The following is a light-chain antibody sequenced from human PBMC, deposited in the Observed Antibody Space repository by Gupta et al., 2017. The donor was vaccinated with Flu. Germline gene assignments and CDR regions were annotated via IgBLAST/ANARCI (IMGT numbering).Light chain of an antibody. CDR1: ESISNW. CDR2: KAS. Sequence: DIQMTQSPSTLSASVGNRVTITCRARESISNWLAWYQQKPGKAPNLLIYKASRVESGVPSRFSGSGSGTEFTLTISSRQPDDIGTYYCQQENSYPWTFGQGTKVEIK. J-gene: IGKJ1*01. V-gene: IGKV1-5*03. CDR3: QQENSYPWT.